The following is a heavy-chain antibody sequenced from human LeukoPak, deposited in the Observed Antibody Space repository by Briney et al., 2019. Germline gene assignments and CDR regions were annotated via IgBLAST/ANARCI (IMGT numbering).Heavy chain of an antibody. J-gene: IGHJ4*02. CDR2: VNPNSGGT. Sequence: ASVKVSCKASGYTFTAYYMHWARQAPGQGLEWMGWVNPNSGGTNYAQKFQGRVTMTRDTSISTAYMELSRLTSDDTAFYYCARDATARDYSNFDYWGQGTLVTVSS. CDR1: GYTFTAYY. D-gene: IGHD4-11*01. V-gene: IGHV1-2*02. CDR3: ARDATARDYSNFDY.